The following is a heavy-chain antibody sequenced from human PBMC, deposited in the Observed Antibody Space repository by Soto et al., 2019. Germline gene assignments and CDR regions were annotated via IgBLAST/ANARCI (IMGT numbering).Heavy chain of an antibody. J-gene: IGHJ5*02. V-gene: IGHV4-31*03. Sequence: PSETLSLTCTVSGGSISSGGYYWSWIRQHPGKGLEWIGYIYYSGSTYYNPSLKSRVTISVDTSKNQFSLKLSSVTAADTAVYYCAREISGVVAEPYNWFDPWGQGNLVTVSS. CDR2: IYYSGST. D-gene: IGHD3-22*01. CDR1: GGSISSGGYY. CDR3: AREISGVVAEPYNWFDP.